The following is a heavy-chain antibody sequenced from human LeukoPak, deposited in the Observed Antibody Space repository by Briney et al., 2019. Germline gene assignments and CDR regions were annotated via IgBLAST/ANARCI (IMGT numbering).Heavy chain of an antibody. CDR1: GGSISSGGYS. D-gene: IGHD2-15*01. CDR2: IYHSGST. V-gene: IGHV4-30-2*01. Sequence: SETLSLTCAVSGGSISSGGYSWSWIRQPPGKGLEWIGYIYHSGSTYYNPSLKSRVTISVDRSKNQFSLKLSSVTAADTAVYYCARDDGCSGGSCRWFDPWGQGTLVTVSS. CDR3: ARDDGCSGGSCRWFDP. J-gene: IGHJ5*02.